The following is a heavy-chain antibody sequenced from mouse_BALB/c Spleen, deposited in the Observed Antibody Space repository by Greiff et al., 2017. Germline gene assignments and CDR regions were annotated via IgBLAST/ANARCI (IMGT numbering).Heavy chain of an antibody. Sequence: VQLQQSGAELAKPGASVKMSCKASGYTFTSYWMHWVKQRPGQGLEWIGYINPSTGYTEYNQKFKDKATLTADKSSSTAYMQLSSLTSEDSAVYYCARELLLYWYFDVWGAGTTVTVSS. D-gene: IGHD1-3*01. J-gene: IGHJ1*01. V-gene: IGHV1-7*01. CDR1: GYTFTSYW. CDR3: ARELLLYWYFDV. CDR2: INPSTGYT.